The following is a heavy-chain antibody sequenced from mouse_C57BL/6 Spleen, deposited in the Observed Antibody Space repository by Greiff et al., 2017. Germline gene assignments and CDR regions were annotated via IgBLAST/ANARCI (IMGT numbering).Heavy chain of an antibody. CDR2: IHPNSGST. V-gene: IGHV1-64*01. J-gene: IGHJ1*03. Sequence: QLKESGAELVKPGASVKLSCKASGYTFTSYWMHWVKQRPGQGLEWIGMIHPNSGSTNYNEKFKSKATLTVDKSSSTAYMQLSSLTSEDSAVYYCARYGVLRSYFDVWGTGTTVTVSS. CDR1: GYTFTSYW. D-gene: IGHD1-1*01. CDR3: ARYGVLRSYFDV.